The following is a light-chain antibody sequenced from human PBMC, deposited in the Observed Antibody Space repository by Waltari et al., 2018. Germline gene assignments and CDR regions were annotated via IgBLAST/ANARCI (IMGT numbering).Light chain of an antibody. CDR2: DDG. J-gene: IGLJ1*01. CDR3: QVWDSGSDHYV. Sequence: SYVLTQPPSVSVAPGQTARITCDGNKIGSKNVHWYQQKPGQAPALVVYDDGDRPSGIPERFSGSNSGNTATLTISRVDAGDEADYYCQVWDSGSDHYVFGTVTKVTVL. CDR1: KIGSKN. V-gene: IGLV3-21*02.